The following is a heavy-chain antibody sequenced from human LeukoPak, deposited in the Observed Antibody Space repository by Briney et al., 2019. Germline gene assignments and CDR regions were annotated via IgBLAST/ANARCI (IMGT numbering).Heavy chain of an antibody. D-gene: IGHD5-12*01. V-gene: IGHV4-39*01. CDR1: GGSISSSSYY. CDR3: ARHKWLRSRGNWFDP. CDR2: INHSGST. Sequence: SETLSLTCTVSGGSISSSSYYWGWIRQPPGKGLEWIGEINHSGSTNYNPSLKSRVTISVDTSKNQFSLKLSSVTAADTAVYYCARHKWLRSRGNWFDPWGQGTLVTVSS. J-gene: IGHJ5*02.